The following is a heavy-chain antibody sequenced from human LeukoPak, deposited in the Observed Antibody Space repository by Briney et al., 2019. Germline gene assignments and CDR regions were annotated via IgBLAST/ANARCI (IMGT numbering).Heavy chain of an antibody. CDR2: ISGSGGST. D-gene: IGHD3-22*01. CDR1: GFTFSSYA. Sequence: GGSLRLSCAASGFTFSSYAMHWVRQAPGKGLEWVSAISGSGGSTYYADSVKGRFTISRDNSKNTLYLQMNSLRAEDTAVYYCASKGITMIVVVEDYWGQGTLVTVSS. CDR3: ASKGITMIVVVEDY. J-gene: IGHJ4*02. V-gene: IGHV3-23*01.